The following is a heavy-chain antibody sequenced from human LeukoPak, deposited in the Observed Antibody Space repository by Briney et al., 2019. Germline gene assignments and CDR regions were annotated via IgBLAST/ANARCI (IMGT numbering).Heavy chain of an antibody. V-gene: IGHV3-21*01. CDR3: ARDRNYDYVWGSYTGGNWFDP. CDR2: ISTSGSYI. J-gene: IGHJ5*02. Sequence: AGGSLRLSCAASGFTFSAYSMDWVRQAPGKGLEWVSSISTSGSYIDYADSVKGRFTISRDNSKNTLYLQMNSLRAEDTAVYYCARDRNYDYVWGSYTGGNWFDPWGQGTLSPSPQ. CDR1: GFTFSAYS. D-gene: IGHD3-16*01.